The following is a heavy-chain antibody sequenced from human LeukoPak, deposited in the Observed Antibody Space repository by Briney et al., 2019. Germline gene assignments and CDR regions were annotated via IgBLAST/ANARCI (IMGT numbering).Heavy chain of an antibody. CDR1: DYTFTNYY. CDR3: AKGDSSGRRFFDY. Sequence: GASVKVSCRASDYTFTNYYMHWVRQAPGQGLEWMGRINPNTGGTNNAQKFQGRVTVTIDTSVSTSYMELNSLESDDTAVYYCAKGDSSGRRFFDYWGQGTVVTVSS. V-gene: IGHV1-2*06. D-gene: IGHD6-19*01. J-gene: IGHJ4*02. CDR2: INPNTGGT.